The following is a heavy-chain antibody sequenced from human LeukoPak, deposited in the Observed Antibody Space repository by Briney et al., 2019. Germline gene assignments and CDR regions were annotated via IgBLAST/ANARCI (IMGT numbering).Heavy chain of an antibody. Sequence: VASVKVSCKASGYTFTGYYMHWVRQAPGQGLEWMGWINPNSGGTNYAQKFQGRVTMTRDTSISTAYMELSRLRSDDTAVYYCASETSGVYCSSTSCYTYYYYYGMDVWGQGTTVTVSS. J-gene: IGHJ6*02. CDR1: GYTFTGYY. V-gene: IGHV1-2*02. CDR2: INPNSGGT. D-gene: IGHD2-2*02. CDR3: ASETSGVYCSSTSCYTYYYYYGMDV.